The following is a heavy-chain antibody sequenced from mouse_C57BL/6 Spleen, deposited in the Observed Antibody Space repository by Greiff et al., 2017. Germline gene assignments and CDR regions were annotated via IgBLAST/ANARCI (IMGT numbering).Heavy chain of an antibody. D-gene: IGHD1-1*01. J-gene: IGHJ4*01. V-gene: IGHV1-81*01. Sequence: QVQLQPSGAELARPGASVKLSFKASGYTFPSYGISWVKPRTGQGLEWIGEIYPKSGNTYYNEKFKGKATLTADKSSSTAYMELRSLTAEDSAVYFCARVTTVEGYYYAMDYWGQGTSVTVSS. CDR1: GYTFPSYG. CDR3: ARVTTVEGYYYAMDY. CDR2: IYPKSGNT.